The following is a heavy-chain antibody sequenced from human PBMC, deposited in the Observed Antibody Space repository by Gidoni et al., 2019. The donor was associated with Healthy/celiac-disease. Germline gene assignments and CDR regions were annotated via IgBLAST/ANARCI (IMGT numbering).Heavy chain of an antibody. CDR2: IYPGDSDT. CDR3: ARRNIVLVPAPRDYWYFDF. Sequence: EVQLVQSGAELKKSGESLKISCESSGYNFNKYWIGWVRQMPGKGLEWMGFIYPGDSDTRYSPSFQGQVTISADKSINTVYLQWSNLRPSDTAMYFCARRNIVLVPAPRDYWYFDFWGRGTPVSVSS. V-gene: IGHV5-51*01. D-gene: IGHD2-2*01. J-gene: IGHJ2*01. CDR1: GYNFNKYW.